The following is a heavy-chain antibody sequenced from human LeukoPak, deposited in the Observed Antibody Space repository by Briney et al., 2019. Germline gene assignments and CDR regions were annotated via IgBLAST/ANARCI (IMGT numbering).Heavy chain of an antibody. J-gene: IGHJ4*02. CDR1: GFTFSSYS. CDR2: ISSRSSYI. V-gene: IGHV3-21*01. CDR3: ARDGITIFGVVITPYFDY. D-gene: IGHD3-3*01. Sequence: GGSLRLSCAASGFTFSSYSMNWVRQAPGKGLELVSSISSRSSYIYYAGSVKGRFTISRDNAKNSLYLQMNSLRAEDTAVYYCARDGITIFGVVITPYFDYWGQGTLVTVSS.